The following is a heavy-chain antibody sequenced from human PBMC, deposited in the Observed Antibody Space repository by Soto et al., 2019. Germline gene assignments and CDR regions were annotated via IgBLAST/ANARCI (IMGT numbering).Heavy chain of an antibody. D-gene: IGHD3-16*01. V-gene: IGHV2-5*02. J-gene: IGHJ5*02. CDR3: PPRVVWGPHDWALGYFDP. Sequence: ESGPTLVNPTETLTLTCSFSGFSLSTTGSAVGWIRQPPGRALEWLALIYWDNYKYYSPSLTSRLSISKDTSRNQVALTMTNVDPVDTATYFCPPRVVWGPHDWALGYFDPWGQGTLVTVSS. CDR2: IYWDNYK. CDR1: GFSLSTTGSA.